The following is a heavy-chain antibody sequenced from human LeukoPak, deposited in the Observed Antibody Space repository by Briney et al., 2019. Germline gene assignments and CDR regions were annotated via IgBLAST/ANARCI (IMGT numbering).Heavy chain of an antibody. CDR3: AKDIELFMS. CDR1: GFTFRNFA. V-gene: IGHV3-23*01. D-gene: IGHD1-26*01. Sequence: GGSLRLSCAASGFTFRNFAMSCVRQAPGKGLEWVSGLSHGGTRTFYAASVKGRFTISRDDSNSTLFLQMDNLRVEDTATYYCAKDIELFMSWGQGTLVIVSS. J-gene: IGHJ5*02. CDR2: LSHGGTRT.